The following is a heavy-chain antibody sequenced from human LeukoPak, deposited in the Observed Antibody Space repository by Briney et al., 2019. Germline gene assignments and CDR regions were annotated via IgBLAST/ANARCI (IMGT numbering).Heavy chain of an antibody. J-gene: IGHJ4*02. Sequence: GGSLRLSCAVSGITFSSYAMYWVRQAPGKGLEWVAVISYDGSNQYYADSVKGRFTISRDYSKNTVYLQLNSLRADYTAVYYCVKGLCSGVSCPLDYWGQGARVTVSS. D-gene: IGHD2-15*01. V-gene: IGHV3-30-3*01. CDR1: GITFSSYA. CDR2: ISYDGSNQ. CDR3: VKGLCSGVSCPLDY.